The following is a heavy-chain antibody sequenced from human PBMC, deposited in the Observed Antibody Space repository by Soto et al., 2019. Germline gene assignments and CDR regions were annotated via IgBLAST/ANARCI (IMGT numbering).Heavy chain of an antibody. CDR1: GFTFTTHA. CDR3: ARRNNSGPIDY. V-gene: IGHV1-3*01. Sequence: GASVKVSCKTSGFTFTTHAIHWVRQAPGQRFEWMGWINAGNGNTKYSQRLQDRVTISRDTSASTAYMELSSLTSEDRAVYYCARRNNSGPIDYWGQGTLVTVSS. CDR2: INAGNGNT. D-gene: IGHD5-12*01. J-gene: IGHJ4*02.